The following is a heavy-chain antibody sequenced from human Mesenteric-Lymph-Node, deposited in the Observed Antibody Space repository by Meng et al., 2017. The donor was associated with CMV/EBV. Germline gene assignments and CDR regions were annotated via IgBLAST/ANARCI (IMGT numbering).Heavy chain of an antibody. J-gene: IGHJ4*02. CDR3: AREGARGPKNPFDY. D-gene: IGHD2-15*01. Sequence: ASGGTFSSFTFSWVRQAPRQGPEWMGGITPLFGIANYAQKFQGRVTITAESSTSTVYVELRSLRSEDTAVYYCAREGARGPKNPFDYWGQGTLVTVSS. CDR1: GGTFSSFT. CDR2: ITPLFGIA. V-gene: IGHV1-69*17.